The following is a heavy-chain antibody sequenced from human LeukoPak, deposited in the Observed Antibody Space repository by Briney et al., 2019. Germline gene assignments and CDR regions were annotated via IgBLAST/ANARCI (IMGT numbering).Heavy chain of an antibody. CDR2: IKPDGRDK. CDR3: ARENFEY. CDR1: GFRFNTYW. V-gene: IGHV3-7*04. Sequence: GGSLRLSCVASGFRFNTYWMNWVRQAPGKGLEWVAYIKPDGRDKYYVDSLKGRFTISRDNSKNSLYLEMNSLRAEDTAIYYCARENFEYWGQGTLVTVSS. J-gene: IGHJ4*02.